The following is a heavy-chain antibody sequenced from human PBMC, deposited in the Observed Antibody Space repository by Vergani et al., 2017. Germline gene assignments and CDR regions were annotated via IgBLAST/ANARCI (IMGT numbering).Heavy chain of an antibody. CDR2: ISASGAPT. Sequence: VQLLESGGDLVQPGGSLRLSCTASGFLFSTYAMSWVRQAPGKGLEWVSGISASGAPTYYADSVKGRVTISRDISKNTLFLHMNSLRPEDTAVYYCAKVGRSEVAGTFGAFDIWGQGTMVTVSS. CDR3: AKVGRSEVAGTFGAFDI. J-gene: IGHJ3*02. D-gene: IGHD6-19*01. CDR1: GFLFSTYA. V-gene: IGHV3-23*01.